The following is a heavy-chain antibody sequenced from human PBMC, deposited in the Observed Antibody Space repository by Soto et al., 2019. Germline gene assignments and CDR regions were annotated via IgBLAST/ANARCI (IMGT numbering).Heavy chain of an antibody. Sequence: EVQLLESGGGLVQPGGSQRLSCAASGFTFSSYAMSWVRQAPGKGLEWVSAISGSGGSTYYADSVKGRFTISRDNSKNTMYLQMNSLRAEDTAVYYCAKDPLENIVVLPAGGFGYDYWGQGTLVTVSS. CDR1: GFTFSSYA. D-gene: IGHD2-2*01. CDR3: AKDPLENIVVLPAGGFGYDY. CDR2: ISGSGGST. V-gene: IGHV3-23*01. J-gene: IGHJ4*02.